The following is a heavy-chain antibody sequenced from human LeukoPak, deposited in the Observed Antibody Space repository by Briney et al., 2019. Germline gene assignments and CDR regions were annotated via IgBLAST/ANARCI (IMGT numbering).Heavy chain of an antibody. CDR1: GLTFSSYA. D-gene: IGHD3-3*01. J-gene: IGHJ4*02. V-gene: IGHV3-23*01. Sequence: GRSLRLSCAASGLTFSSYAMSWVRQAPGKGLEWVSGIGGSGVNTYYADSVKGRFTISRDNSKDTLYLQMNSLRAEDTAIYYCAKGQVEWLLSPWDFDYWGQGTLVTVSS. CDR2: IGGSGVNT. CDR3: AKGQVEWLLSPWDFDY.